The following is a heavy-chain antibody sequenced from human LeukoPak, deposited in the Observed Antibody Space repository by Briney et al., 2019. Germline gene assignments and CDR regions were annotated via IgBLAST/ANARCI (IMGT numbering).Heavy chain of an antibody. CDR2: IKSKTDGGTT. D-gene: IGHD1-26*01. CDR1: GFTFSNAW. Sequence: TGRSLRLSCAASGFTFSNAWMSWVRQAPGKGLEWVGRIKSKTDGGTTDYAAPVKGRFTISRDDSKNTLYLQMNSLKTEDTAVYYCTTGPLYSGSYYWGQGTLVTVSS. V-gene: IGHV3-15*01. CDR3: TTGPLYSGSYY. J-gene: IGHJ4*02.